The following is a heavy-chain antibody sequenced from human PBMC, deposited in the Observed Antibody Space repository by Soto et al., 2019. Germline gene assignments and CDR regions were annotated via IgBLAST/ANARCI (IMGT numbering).Heavy chain of an antibody. J-gene: IGHJ6*02. CDR2: IYYSGST. CDR1: GGSISSSSYY. V-gene: IGHV4-39*01. D-gene: IGHD3-3*01. CDR3: ARLYGFWSGYYYPLYYYGMDV. Sequence: PSETLSLTCTVSGGSISSSSYYWGWIRQPPGKGLEWIGSIYYSGSTYYNPSLKSRVTISVDTSKNQFSLKLSSVTAADTAVYYCARLYGFWSGYYYPLYYYGMDVWGQGTTVTVSS.